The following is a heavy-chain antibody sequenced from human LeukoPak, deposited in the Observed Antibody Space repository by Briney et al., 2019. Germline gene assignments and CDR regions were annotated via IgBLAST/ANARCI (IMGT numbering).Heavy chain of an antibody. CDR2: IYPGGSDT. V-gene: IGHV5-51*01. J-gene: IGHJ4*02. Sequence: GESLKISCKGSGYSFTSYWIGWVRRMPGKGLEYMGIIYPGGSDTRYSPSFQGQVTISADKSSSAAYLQWSSLKASDTAIYYCARRGACSSGVCDYFDYWGQGTVVTVSS. D-gene: IGHD2-8*01. CDR3: ARRGACSSGVCDYFDY. CDR1: GYSFTSYW.